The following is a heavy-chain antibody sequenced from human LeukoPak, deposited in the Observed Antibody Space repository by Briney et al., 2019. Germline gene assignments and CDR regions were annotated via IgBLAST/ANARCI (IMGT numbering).Heavy chain of an antibody. J-gene: IGHJ4*02. CDR3: EALVHTPGFDY. V-gene: IGHV4-34*01. D-gene: IGHD6-13*01. CDR1: GGSFSGYY. CDR2: IYYSGST. Sequence: PSETLSLTCAVYGGSFSGYYWSWIRQPPGKGLEWIGSIYYSGSTYYNPSLKSRVTISVDTSKNQFSLKLSSVTAADTAVYYCEALVHTPGFDYWGQGTLVTVSS.